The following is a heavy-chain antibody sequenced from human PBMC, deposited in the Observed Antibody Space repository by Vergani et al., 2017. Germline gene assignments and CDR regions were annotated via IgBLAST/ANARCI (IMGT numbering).Heavy chain of an antibody. V-gene: IGHV3-23*01. D-gene: IGHD2-2*01. CDR2: VSGRGGTT. Sequence: DVQLLESGGGLAQPGGSLRLPCAASGFTFKSHAMSWVPPAPGKGLEGVSTVSGRGGTTYYADTVKGRFTTSRDNYKNTLFLQMNNLRVDATDVYYCAKGGLYVVVPAAPYFFDSWGQGTLVTVSS. J-gene: IGHJ4*02. CDR1: GFTFKSHA. CDR3: AKGGLYVVVPAAPYFFDS.